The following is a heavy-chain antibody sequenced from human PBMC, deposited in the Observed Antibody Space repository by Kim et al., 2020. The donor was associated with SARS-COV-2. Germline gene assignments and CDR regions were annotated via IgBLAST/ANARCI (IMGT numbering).Heavy chain of an antibody. CDR1: GFTFTSSA. CDR3: AAVPLVYYDSSGSYVRDAFDI. V-gene: IGHV1-58*01. J-gene: IGHJ3*02. D-gene: IGHD3-22*01. Sequence: SVKVSCKASGFTFTSSAVQWVRQARGQRLEWRGGIVVGSGKTNYAQKFQERVTITRDMSTSTAYMELSSLRSEDTAVYYCAAVPLVYYDSSGSYVRDAFDIWGQGTMVTVSS. CDR2: IVVGSGKT.